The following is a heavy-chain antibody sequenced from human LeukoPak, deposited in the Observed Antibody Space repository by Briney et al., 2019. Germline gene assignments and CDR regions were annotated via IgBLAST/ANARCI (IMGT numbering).Heavy chain of an antibody. J-gene: IGHJ4*02. CDR1: GFTFDHYT. V-gene: IGHV3-43*01. Sequence: GGSLRLSCAASGFTFDHYTMHWVRQAPGKGLEWVSLISWDGVSTYYAGPVKGRFTISRDNAKNSLYLQMNSLRDEDTAVYYCARRYSAYNFDYWGQGTLVTVSS. CDR3: ARRYSAYNFDY. D-gene: IGHD5-12*01. CDR2: ISWDGVST.